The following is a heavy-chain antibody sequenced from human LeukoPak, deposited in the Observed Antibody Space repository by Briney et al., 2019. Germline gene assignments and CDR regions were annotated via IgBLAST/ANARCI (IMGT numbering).Heavy chain of an antibody. CDR1: GGTFSSYA. CDR2: IIPILGIA. CDR3: ARDARHAFDI. J-gene: IGHJ3*02. V-gene: IGHV1-69*04. Sequence: SVKVSCKASGGTFSSYAISWVRQAPGQGLEWMGRIIPILGIANYAQKFQGRVTITADKSTSTAYMELRSLRSDDTAVYYCARDARHAFDIWGQGTMVTVSS.